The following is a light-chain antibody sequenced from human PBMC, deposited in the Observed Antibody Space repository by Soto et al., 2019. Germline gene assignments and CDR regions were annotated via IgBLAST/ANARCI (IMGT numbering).Light chain of an antibody. CDR2: TAS. J-gene: IGKJ4*01. Sequence: DIQMTQSPSSLSASVGDRVTITCRASQSISNYLNWYQQKPGTAPKLLIYTASSLQSGVPSRFSGSGSGTDFTLTISSLQPEDFATYYCQQNHSTPLTFGGGTKVEIK. V-gene: IGKV1-39*01. CDR3: QQNHSTPLT. CDR1: QSISNY.